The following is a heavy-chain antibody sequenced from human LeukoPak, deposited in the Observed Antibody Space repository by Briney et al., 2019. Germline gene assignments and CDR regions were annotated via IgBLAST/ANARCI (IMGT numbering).Heavy chain of an antibody. CDR3: AGFFYDNSGDAFDI. CDR2: LIPIYGSA. D-gene: IGHD3-22*01. Sequence: ASVKVSCKASGGSFTFTSDAISWVRQAPGQGLVWVGGLIPIYGSANYAQKFQGRVTITSDESTRTVFMELSSLRPEDSAVYYCAGFFYDNSGDAFDIWGQGTMVTVSS. V-gene: IGHV1-69*13. CDR1: GGSFTFTSDA. J-gene: IGHJ3*02.